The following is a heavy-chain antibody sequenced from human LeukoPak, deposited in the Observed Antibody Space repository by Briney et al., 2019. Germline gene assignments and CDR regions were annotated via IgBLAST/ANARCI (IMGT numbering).Heavy chain of an antibody. CDR2: IKEDGSEI. CDR1: GFTFTTYW. J-gene: IGHJ6*03. Sequence: GGSLRLSCAASGFTFTTYWMSWVRQAPEKGLEWVANIKEDGSEIHYVDSVKGRFTISRDNAENSLYLQMDSLRAEDTAVYYCARDYWTTVTTGGQKVTADYYYMDVWGKGTTVTISS. CDR3: ARDYWTTVTTGGQKVTADYYYMDV. D-gene: IGHD4-17*01. V-gene: IGHV3-7*01.